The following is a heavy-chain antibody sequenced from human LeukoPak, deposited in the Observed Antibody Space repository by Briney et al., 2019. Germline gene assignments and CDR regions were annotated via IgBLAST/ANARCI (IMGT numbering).Heavy chain of an antibody. D-gene: IGHD3-3*01. J-gene: IGHJ5*02. CDR1: GGSFSGYY. CDR2: INHSGST. Sequence: PSETLSLTCAVYGGSFSGYYWSWIRQPPGKGLEWIGEINHSGSTNYNPSLKSRVTISVDTSKNQFSLKLSSVTAADTAVYYCARGRLTYDFWSGYYKANWFDPWGQGTLVTVSS. CDR3: ARGRLTYDFWSGYYKANWFDP. V-gene: IGHV4-34*01.